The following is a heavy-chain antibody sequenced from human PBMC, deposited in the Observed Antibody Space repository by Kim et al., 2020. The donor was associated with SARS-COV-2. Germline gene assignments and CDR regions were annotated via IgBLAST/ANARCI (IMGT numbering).Heavy chain of an antibody. CDR2: VNTNSGGT. V-gene: IGHV1-2*05. J-gene: IGHJ2*01. CDR3: ARSDMTLAGRWFLVV. Sequence: ASVKVSCKASGHTFTGSYIHWMRQAPGQGLEWMGRVNTNSGGTNYPQKLQGRVTMTRDTSTRTAYMELSRLTSDDAGVYYCARSDMTLAGRWFLVVWGRGTLVTVSS. CDR1: GHTFTGSY. D-gene: IGHD6-19*01.